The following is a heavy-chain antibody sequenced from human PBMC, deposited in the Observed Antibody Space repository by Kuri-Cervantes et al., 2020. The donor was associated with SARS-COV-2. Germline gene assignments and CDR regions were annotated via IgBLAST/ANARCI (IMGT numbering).Heavy chain of an antibody. CDR1: GYTFTSYA. CDR3: ARSSWVGTVVTLDY. D-gene: IGHD4-23*01. Sequence: SVHVSCQASGYTFTSYAMNWVRQAPGQGLEWMGWINTNTGNPTYAQGFTGRFVFSLDTSVSTAYLQISSLKAEDTAVYYCARSSWVGTVVTLDYWGQGTLVTVSS. V-gene: IGHV7-4-1*02. CDR2: INTNTGNP. J-gene: IGHJ4*02.